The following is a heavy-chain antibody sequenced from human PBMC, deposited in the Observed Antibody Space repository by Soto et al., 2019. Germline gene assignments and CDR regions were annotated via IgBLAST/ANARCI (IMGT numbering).Heavy chain of an antibody. Sequence: QVQLVQSGADVKKPGASVRVSCKASGYTFTDYGITWVRQAPGQGLEWMGWFSAKNGDTNLAQKFRGRVTLTTDTSTGTAYMDLRSLTPADTAVYYCARDPPETPSDYWGQGTLGTVSS. V-gene: IGHV1-18*01. CDR3: ARDPPETPSDY. CDR1: GYTFTDYG. CDR2: FSAKNGDT. J-gene: IGHJ4*02.